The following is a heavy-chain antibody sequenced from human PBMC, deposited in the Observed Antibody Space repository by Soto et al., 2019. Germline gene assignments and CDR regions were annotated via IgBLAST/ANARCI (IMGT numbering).Heavy chain of an antibody. D-gene: IGHD6-19*01. Sequence: GGSLRLSCVASGFTFDDYAMHWVRQAPGKGLEWVSGISWNSGSIGYADSVKGRFTISRDNAKNSLYLQMNSLRAEDTALYYCAKDKGSVAGTEDAFDIWGQGTMVTVSS. V-gene: IGHV3-9*01. CDR3: AKDKGSVAGTEDAFDI. J-gene: IGHJ3*02. CDR2: ISWNSGSI. CDR1: GFTFDDYA.